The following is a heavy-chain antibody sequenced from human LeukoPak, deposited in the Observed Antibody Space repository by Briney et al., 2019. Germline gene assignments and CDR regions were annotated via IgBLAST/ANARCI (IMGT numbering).Heavy chain of an antibody. D-gene: IGHD3-22*01. V-gene: IGHV4-61*01. Sequence: SETLSLTCTVSGGSVSSGSYYWRWIRQPPGKGLEWIGYIYYSGSTNYNPSLKSRVAISVDTSKNQFSLKLSSVTAADTAVYYCARGDSSGYYYPFNYWGQGTLVTVSS. J-gene: IGHJ4*02. CDR1: GGSVSSGSYY. CDR3: ARGDSSGYYYPFNY. CDR2: IYYSGST.